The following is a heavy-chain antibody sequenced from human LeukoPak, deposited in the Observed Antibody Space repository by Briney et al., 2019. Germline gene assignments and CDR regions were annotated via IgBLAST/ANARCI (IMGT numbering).Heavy chain of an antibody. CDR2: IYYSGST. J-gene: IGHJ4*02. CDR3: ARQRSKYYYENY. V-gene: IGHV4-39*01. Sequence: SETLSLTCSVSGRSISNSSYYWGWIRQPPGKGLEWIGTIYYSGSTYHNPSLKSRVIISVDTSKNQFSLKLSSVTAADTAVYYCARQRSKYYYENYWGQGTLVTVSS. CDR1: GRSISNSSYY. D-gene: IGHD3-22*01.